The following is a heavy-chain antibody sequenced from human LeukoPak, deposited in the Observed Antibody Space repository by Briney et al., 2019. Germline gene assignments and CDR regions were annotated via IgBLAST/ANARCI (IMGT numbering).Heavy chain of an antibody. J-gene: IGHJ4*02. Sequence: GGSLRLSCAASGFTFSNFAMTWVRQAPGKRPEWVANMNKDGSEKYYADSVKGRFTISRDNARNSVYLQMNSLRVEDTAVYYCARDPVEWEQLLDYWGQGTLVTVSS. D-gene: IGHD1-26*01. CDR2: MNKDGSEK. CDR1: GFTFSNFA. V-gene: IGHV3-7*01. CDR3: ARDPVEWEQLLDY.